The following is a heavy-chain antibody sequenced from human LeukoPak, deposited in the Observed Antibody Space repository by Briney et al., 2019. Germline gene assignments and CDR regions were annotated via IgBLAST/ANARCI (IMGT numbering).Heavy chain of an antibody. CDR3: ARGADGVSSNSRGWFDP. CDR1: GFTFSSYA. Sequence: GGSLRLSCAASGFTFSSYAMHWVRQAPGKRLEWVAVISYDGSNKYYADSVKGRFTISRDNSKNTLYLQMNTLRAEDTAVYSCARGADGVSSNSRGWFDPWGQGTLVTVSS. J-gene: IGHJ5*02. D-gene: IGHD2-15*01. CDR2: ISYDGSNK. V-gene: IGHV3-30*04.